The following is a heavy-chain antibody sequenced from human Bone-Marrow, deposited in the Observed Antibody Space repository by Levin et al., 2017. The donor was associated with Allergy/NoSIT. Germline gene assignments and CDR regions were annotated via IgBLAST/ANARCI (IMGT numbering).Heavy chain of an antibody. CDR2: ISYDGSNK. D-gene: IGHD3-10*01. Sequence: GESLKISCAASGFTFSSYGMHWVRQAPGKGLEWVAVISYDGSNKYYADSVKGRFTISRDNSKNTLYLQMNSLRAEDTAVYYCAKDLSGTSFDYWGQGTLVTVSS. CDR1: GFTFSSYG. CDR3: AKDLSGTSFDY. J-gene: IGHJ4*02. V-gene: IGHV3-30*18.